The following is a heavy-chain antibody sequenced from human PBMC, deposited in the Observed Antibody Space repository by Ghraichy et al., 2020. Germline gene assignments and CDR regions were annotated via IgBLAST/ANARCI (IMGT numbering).Heavy chain of an antibody. Sequence: GGSLRLSCAASGFTFSSYSMNWVRQAPGKGLEWVSYISYSSSAIYYADSVKGRFTISRDNAKNSLYLQMNSLRDEDTAVYYCARGVNINSSGRFDPWGQGIHVTVSS. D-gene: IGHD2/OR15-2a*01. V-gene: IGHV3-48*02. CDR1: GFTFSSYS. CDR2: ISYSSSAI. CDR3: ARGVNINSSGRFDP. J-gene: IGHJ5*02.